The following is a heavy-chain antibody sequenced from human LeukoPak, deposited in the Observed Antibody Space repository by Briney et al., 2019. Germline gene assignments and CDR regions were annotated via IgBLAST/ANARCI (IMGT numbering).Heavy chain of an antibody. CDR3: ARDLEAGGWFDP. J-gene: IGHJ5*02. D-gene: IGHD6-19*01. CDR1: GYNFINYA. Sequence: GASVKVSCKASGYNFINYALHWVRQAPGQGLEWMGWINAAIGNTKYSQRFQDRVTITRDTSASTVYMELSGLRSEDTAVYYCARDLEAGGWFDPWGQGTLVTVSS. V-gene: IGHV1-3*01. CDR2: INAAIGNT.